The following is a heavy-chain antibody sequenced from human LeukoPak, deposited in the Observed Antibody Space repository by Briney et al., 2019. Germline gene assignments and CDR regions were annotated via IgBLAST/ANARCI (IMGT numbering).Heavy chain of an antibody. CDR1: GGSISGYY. CDR2: INHSGST. D-gene: IGHD3-22*01. Sequence: PSETLSLTCSVSGGSISGYYWSWIRQPPGKGLEWIGEINHSGSTNYNPSLKSRVTISVDTSKNQFSLKLSSVTAADTAVYYCARDYYDSSGYYGIDYWGQGTLVTVSS. J-gene: IGHJ4*02. V-gene: IGHV4-34*01. CDR3: ARDYYDSSGYYGIDY.